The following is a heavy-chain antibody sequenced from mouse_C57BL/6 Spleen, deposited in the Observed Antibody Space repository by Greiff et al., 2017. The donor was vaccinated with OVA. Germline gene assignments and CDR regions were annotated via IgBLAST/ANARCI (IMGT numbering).Heavy chain of an antibody. V-gene: IGHV1-61*01. D-gene: IGHD4-1*01. Sequence: QVQLQQPGAELVRPGSSVKLSCKASGYTFTSYWMDWVKQRPGQGLEWIGNIYPSDSETHYNQKFKDKATLTVDKSSSTAYMQLSSLTSEDSAVYYCARRGNWDGGFDDWGKGTTLTVSS. CDR2: IYPSDSET. J-gene: IGHJ2*01. CDR1: GYTFTSYW. CDR3: ARRGNWDGGFDD.